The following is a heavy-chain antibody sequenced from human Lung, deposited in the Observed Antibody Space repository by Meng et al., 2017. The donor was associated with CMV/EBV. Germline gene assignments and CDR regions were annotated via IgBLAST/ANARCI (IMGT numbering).Heavy chain of an antibody. CDR3: ARHFGEWQQPYYDYYGMDV. Sequence: SETLSPXCTVFAGSLTSSSYYWGWIRQPPGKGLEWIGSIYYSGSTYYNPSLKSRVTISVDTSKNQFSLKLSSVTAADTAGYYCARHFGEWQQPYYDYYGMDVWGQGXTVTVSS. CDR2: IYYSGST. V-gene: IGHV4-39*01. D-gene: IGHD3-16*01. J-gene: IGHJ6*02. CDR1: AGSLTSSSYY.